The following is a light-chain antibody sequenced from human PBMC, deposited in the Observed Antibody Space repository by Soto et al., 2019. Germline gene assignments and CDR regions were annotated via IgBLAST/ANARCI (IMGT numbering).Light chain of an antibody. CDR3: QVWDDNSDHHV. J-gene: IGLJ1*01. CDR1: NIGSKS. V-gene: IGLV3-21*02. CDR2: DDS. Sequence: SYELTQISSVSVAPGQTARISCGGNNIGSKSVHWYQQKPGQAPVVVVYDDSVRPSGIPERFSGSNSGNTATLTISRVEAGDEADYYCQVWDDNSDHHVFGTGTKLTVL.